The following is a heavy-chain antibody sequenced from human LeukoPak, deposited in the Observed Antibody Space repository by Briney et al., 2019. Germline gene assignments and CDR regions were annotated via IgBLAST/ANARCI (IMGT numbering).Heavy chain of an antibody. V-gene: IGHV4-30-2*01. Sequence: TLSLTCTVSGGSISSGGYYWSWIRQPPGKGLEWIGLIYHSGTMHYNPSLKSRLTFSLDKSKNQFSLKLTSVTAADTALYYCARNYYGSGSFYVHNWGQGTLVTVSS. CDR2: IYHSGTM. CDR3: ARNYYGSGSFYVHN. J-gene: IGHJ4*02. D-gene: IGHD3-10*01. CDR1: GGSISSGGYY.